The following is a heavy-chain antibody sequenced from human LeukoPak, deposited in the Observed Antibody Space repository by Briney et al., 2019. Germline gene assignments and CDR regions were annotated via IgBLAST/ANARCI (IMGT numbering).Heavy chain of an antibody. CDR3: ARGPRITMVRGAYYYYGMDV. Sequence: DPSETLSLTCTVSGYSISSGYYWGWIRQSPGKGLEWIGSIYHAGSTFHNPSLKSRVTISVDTSKNQFSLKLSSVTAADTAVYYCARGPRITMVRGAYYYYGMDVWGQGTTVTVSS. CDR2: IYHAGST. D-gene: IGHD3-10*01. CDR1: GYSISSGYY. V-gene: IGHV4-38-2*02. J-gene: IGHJ6*02.